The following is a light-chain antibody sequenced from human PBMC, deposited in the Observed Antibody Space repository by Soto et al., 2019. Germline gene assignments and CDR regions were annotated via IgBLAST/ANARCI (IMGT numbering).Light chain of an antibody. V-gene: IGKV3-20*01. Sequence: EIVLTQSPGTLSLSPGEGVTLSCRASQSVSSNYLGWYQQKPGQAPRLLIYGASSRATGIPDRFSGSGSGTDFTLTINRLEPEDFAVYYCQQCGSSPLTFGGGAKVEIK. J-gene: IGKJ4*01. CDR1: QSVSSNY. CDR3: QQCGSSPLT. CDR2: GAS.